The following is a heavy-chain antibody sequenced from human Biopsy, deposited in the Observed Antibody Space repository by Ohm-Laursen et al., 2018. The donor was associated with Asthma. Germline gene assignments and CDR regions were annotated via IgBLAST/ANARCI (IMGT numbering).Heavy chain of an antibody. Sequence: GASVKVSCKASGYTFTDYYVMWLRQAPGQGLEWMGRINPVSGSTNFAQKFQGRLTMTRDRSIGTAYMELRRLTSADTAVYYCAREPVGGDYVFDYWGQGTLVTVSS. D-gene: IGHD4-17*01. V-gene: IGHV1-2*06. CDR3: AREPVGGDYVFDY. CDR1: GYTFTDYY. CDR2: INPVSGST. J-gene: IGHJ4*02.